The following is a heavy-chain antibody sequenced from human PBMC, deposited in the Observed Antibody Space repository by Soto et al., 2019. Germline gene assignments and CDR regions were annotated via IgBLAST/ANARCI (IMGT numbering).Heavy chain of an antibody. Sequence: SETLSLTCTVSGASISSYYWSWIRQPPGKGLEWLGYILYTGNTNYSPSLRSRVTMSVDTSKNQVSLKLSAVTAADTAVYFCTRAGYGSGGYCAPYYYYAMDVWGQGTTVTV. J-gene: IGHJ6*02. CDR1: GASISSYY. CDR2: ILYTGNT. CDR3: TRAGYGSGGYCAPYYYYAMDV. D-gene: IGHD3-10*01. V-gene: IGHV4-59*01.